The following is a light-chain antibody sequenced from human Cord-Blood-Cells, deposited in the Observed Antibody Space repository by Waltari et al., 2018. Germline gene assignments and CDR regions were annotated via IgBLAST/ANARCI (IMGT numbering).Light chain of an antibody. Sequence: IVLTQSPGTLSLSPGERATLSCRASQRVSSSYLAWYQQKPGQAPRLLIYGASSRATGIPDRFSGSGSGTDFTLTISRLEPEDFAAYYCQQYGSSPYTFGQGTKLEIK. CDR2: GAS. CDR3: QQYGSSPYT. J-gene: IGKJ2*01. CDR1: QRVSSSY. V-gene: IGKV3-20*01.